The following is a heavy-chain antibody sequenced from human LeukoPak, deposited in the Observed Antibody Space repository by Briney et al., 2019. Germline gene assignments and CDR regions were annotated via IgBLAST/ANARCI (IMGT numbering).Heavy chain of an antibody. CDR3: AKDAIAVAAYYYMDV. Sequence: GGSLRLSCAASGFTFGSYGMHWVRQAPGKGLEWVAFIRYDGSNKYYADSVKGRFTISRDNSKNTLYLQMNSLRAEDTAVYYCAKDAIAVAAYYYMDVWGKGTTVTVSS. D-gene: IGHD6-19*01. CDR1: GFTFGSYG. CDR2: IRYDGSNK. J-gene: IGHJ6*03. V-gene: IGHV3-30*02.